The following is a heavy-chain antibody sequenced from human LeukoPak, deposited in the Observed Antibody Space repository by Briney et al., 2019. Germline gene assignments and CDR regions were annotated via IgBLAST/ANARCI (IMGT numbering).Heavy chain of an antibody. Sequence: PETLSLTCAVYGGSFSGYYWSWIRQPPGKGLEWIGEINHSGSTNYNPSLKSRVTISVDTSKNQFSLKLSSVTAADTAVYYCARRKGYVGWFDPWGQGTLVTVSS. CDR2: INHSGST. CDR3: ARRKGYVGWFDP. V-gene: IGHV4-34*01. J-gene: IGHJ5*02. D-gene: IGHD1-1*01. CDR1: GGSFSGYY.